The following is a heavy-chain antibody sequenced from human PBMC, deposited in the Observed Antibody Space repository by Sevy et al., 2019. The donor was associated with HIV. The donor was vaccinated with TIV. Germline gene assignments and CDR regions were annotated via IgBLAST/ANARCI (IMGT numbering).Heavy chain of an antibody. J-gene: IGHJ4*02. D-gene: IGHD5-12*01. CDR1: GFTFSSYG. CDR3: ANQFPPKRRDGYNWAY. CDR2: ISYDGSNK. V-gene: IGHV3-30*18. Sequence: GSLRLSCAASGFTFSSYGMHWVRQAPGKGLEWVAVISYDGSNKYYADSVKGRFTISRDNSKNTLYLQMNSLRAEDTAVYYCANQFPPKRRDGYNWAYWGQGTLVTVSS.